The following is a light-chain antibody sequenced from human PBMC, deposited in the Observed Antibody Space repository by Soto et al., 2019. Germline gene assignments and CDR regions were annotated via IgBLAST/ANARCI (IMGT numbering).Light chain of an antibody. CDR3: QQFNNYPIT. CDR1: QDIRSH. J-gene: IGKJ5*01. V-gene: IGKV1-9*01. Sequence: DIQLTQSPSFLSAYVGDRVAITCRASQDIRSHLVWYQQKPGEAPHLLIFAASTLQSGVPSRFSGSGSETEFTLTINGLPPEDFATYYCQQFNNYPITFGQGTRVDIK. CDR2: AAS.